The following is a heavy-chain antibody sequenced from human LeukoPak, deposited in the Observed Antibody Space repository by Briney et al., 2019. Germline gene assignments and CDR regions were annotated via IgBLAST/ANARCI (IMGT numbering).Heavy chain of an antibody. CDR2: IKPDSGAT. V-gene: IGHV1-2*02. CDR3: ARDHDYGPDY. D-gene: IGHD4/OR15-4a*01. J-gene: IGHJ4*02. CDR1: GFTFSDHY. Sequence: ASVKVSCKASGFTFSDHYMHWLRQAPGQGLEWMGWIKPDSGATNHAQKFQGRFTVSRDVSISTLYMELSSLTSDDTAMYYCARDHDYGPDYWGQGTLVTVSA.